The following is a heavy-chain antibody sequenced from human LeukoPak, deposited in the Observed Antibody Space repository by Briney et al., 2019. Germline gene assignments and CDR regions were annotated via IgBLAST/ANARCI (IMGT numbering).Heavy chain of an antibody. D-gene: IGHD5-18*01. CDR1: GGTFSSYA. Sequence: GASVKVSCKASGGTFSSYAISWVRRAPGQGLEWMGGIIPIFGTANYAQKFQGRVTMTRNTSLSTAYMELSSLSSEDTAVYYCARGGDAAMIKYWGQGTLVTVSS. CDR2: IIPIFGTA. V-gene: IGHV1-69*05. CDR3: ARGGDAAMIKY. J-gene: IGHJ4*02.